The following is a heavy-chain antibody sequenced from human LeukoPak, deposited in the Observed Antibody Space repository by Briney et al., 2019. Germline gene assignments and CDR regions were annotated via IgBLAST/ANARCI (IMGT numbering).Heavy chain of an antibody. V-gene: IGHV1-46*01. J-gene: IGHJ4*02. CDR1: GYTFTSYY. D-gene: IGHD2-2*01. CDR3: ARGGIVVVLAAIPFGY. Sequence: ASVKVSCKASGYTFTSYYMHWVRQAPGQGLEWMGIINPSGGSTSYAQKFQGRVTMTRDTSTSTVYMELSSLRSEDTAVYYCARGGIVVVLAAIPFGYWGQGTLVTVSS. CDR2: INPSGGST.